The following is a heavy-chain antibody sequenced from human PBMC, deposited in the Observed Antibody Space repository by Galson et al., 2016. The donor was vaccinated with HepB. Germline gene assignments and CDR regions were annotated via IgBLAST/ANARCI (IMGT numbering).Heavy chain of an antibody. CDR1: GFTFNECA. J-gene: IGHJ5*01. CDR3: ARGPSDSDFGSYFDS. V-gene: IGHV3-21*01. D-gene: IGHD3-3*01. CDR2: ISSGSTYI. Sequence: SLRLSCAASGFTFNECAMSWVRQAPGRGLEWVASISSGSTYIYYVDSVKGRFTVSRDNAKNSLYLQMNSLRAEDTAVYFCARGPSDSDFGSYFDSWGQGALVTVSS.